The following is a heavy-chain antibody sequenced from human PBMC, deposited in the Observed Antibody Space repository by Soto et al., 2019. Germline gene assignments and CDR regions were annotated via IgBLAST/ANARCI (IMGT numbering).Heavy chain of an antibody. J-gene: IGHJ5*02. CDR3: ARAVGAARFDP. V-gene: IGHV4-59*01. CDR2: IYYSGST. CDR1: GGSISSYY. D-gene: IGHD1-26*01. Sequence: QVQLQESGPGLVKPSETLSLTCTVSGGSISSYYWSWIRQPPGKGLEWIGYIYYSGSTNYNPSLKSRVTISVDTSKNQFSLKLSSVTAADTAMYYCARAVGAARFDPWGQGTLVTVSS.